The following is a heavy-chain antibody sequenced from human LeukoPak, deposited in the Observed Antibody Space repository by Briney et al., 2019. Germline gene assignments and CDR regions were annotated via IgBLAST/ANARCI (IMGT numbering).Heavy chain of an antibody. J-gene: IGHJ4*02. CDR3: ATVAYYDFWSGYSKPANLDY. V-gene: IGHV1-24*01. D-gene: IGHD3-3*01. CDR2: FDPEDGET. Sequence: ASVKVSCKVSGYTLTELSMHWVRQAPGKGLEWMGGFDPEDGETIYAQKFQGRVTMTEDTSTDTAYMELSSLRSEDTAVYYCATVAYYDFWSGYSKPANLDYWGQGTLVTVSS. CDR1: GYTLTELS.